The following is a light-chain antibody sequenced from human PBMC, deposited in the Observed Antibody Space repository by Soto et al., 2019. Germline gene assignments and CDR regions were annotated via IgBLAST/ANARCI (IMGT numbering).Light chain of an antibody. CDR2: DVS. V-gene: IGLV2-14*01. Sequence: QSALTQPASVSGSPGQSITISCTGTSSDVGGYNYVSWYQQHPGKDPKLMIYDVSNRPSGVSNRVSCSKSGNTASLTISGLQAEDESDYYCISYTSSSTPFVFGTGTKLTVL. J-gene: IGLJ1*01. CDR3: ISYTSSSTPFV. CDR1: SSDVGGYNY.